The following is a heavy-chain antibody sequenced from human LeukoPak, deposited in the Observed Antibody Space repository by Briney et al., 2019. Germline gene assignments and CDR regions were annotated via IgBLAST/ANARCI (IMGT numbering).Heavy chain of an antibody. J-gene: IGHJ4*02. CDR2: IYTSGGT. D-gene: IGHD3-10*01. V-gene: IGHV4-61*02. Sequence: PSETLSLTCTVSGGSISSGSYYWSWIRQPAGKGLEWIGRIYTSGGTNYNPSLKSRVTISVDTSKNQFSLKLSSVTAADTAVYFCARERDGSGTQRGLDYWGQGTLVTVSS. CDR3: ARERDGSGTQRGLDY. CDR1: GGSISSGSYY.